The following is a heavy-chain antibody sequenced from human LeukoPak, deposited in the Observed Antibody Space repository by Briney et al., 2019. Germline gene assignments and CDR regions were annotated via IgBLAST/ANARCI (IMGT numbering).Heavy chain of an antibody. Sequence: GGSLRLSCAASGFTVSNSYMAWVRQAPGKGLEWVSSIYNHGSTVYADSVKGRFTISRDNSKNTLYLQMNSLRGDDTSVYYCAKIDMWNPAYWGQGTLVTVSS. CDR2: IYNHGST. CDR1: GFTVSNSY. J-gene: IGHJ4*02. D-gene: IGHD1-1*01. CDR3: AKIDMWNPAY. V-gene: IGHV3-66*02.